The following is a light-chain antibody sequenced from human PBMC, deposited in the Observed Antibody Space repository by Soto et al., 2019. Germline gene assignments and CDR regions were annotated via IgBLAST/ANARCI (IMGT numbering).Light chain of an antibody. J-gene: IGKJ3*01. CDR2: GAS. V-gene: IGKV3-20*01. Sequence: EMGLPQSPGTLSLSPGERATLSCRASQSVSSNNLAWYQQKPGQAPRLLIYGASFRATGIPDRFSGSGSGTDFTLTISRLEPEDFAVYYCQQYGRSPPEFTFGPGTKVDIK. CDR1: QSVSSNN. CDR3: QQYGRSPPEFT.